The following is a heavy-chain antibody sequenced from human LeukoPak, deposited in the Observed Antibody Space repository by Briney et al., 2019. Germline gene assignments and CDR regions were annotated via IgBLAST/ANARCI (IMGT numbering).Heavy chain of an antibody. D-gene: IGHD2-2*01. V-gene: IGHV3-23*01. J-gene: IGHJ4*02. CDR3: VKEASRTFGIYTADY. CDR2: IPASGHKT. CDR1: GFTFSSSG. Sequence: GGSLRLSCAASGFTFSSSGMGWVRRAPQKALEWVSDIPASGHKTYYTGSVRGRFTISRDNSKNTVYLQMQSLRAEDTAVYYCVKEASRTFGIYTADYWGQGTVVTVSA.